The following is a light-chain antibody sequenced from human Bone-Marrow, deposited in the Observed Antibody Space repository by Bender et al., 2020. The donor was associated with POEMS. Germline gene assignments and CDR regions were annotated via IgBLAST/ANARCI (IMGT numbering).Light chain of an antibody. CDR2: DVN. CDR1: RSDIGSYNF. J-gene: IGLJ2*01. CDR3: SPYSSTTTRL. V-gene: IGLV2-14*03. Sequence: QSALTQPASVSGSPGQSITISCTGTRSDIGSYNFVSWYQQHPGEAPKLIMHDVNSRPSGVPDRFSGSKSGNTASLTISGLQAEDEAYYYCSPYSSTTTRLFGGGTKLTV.